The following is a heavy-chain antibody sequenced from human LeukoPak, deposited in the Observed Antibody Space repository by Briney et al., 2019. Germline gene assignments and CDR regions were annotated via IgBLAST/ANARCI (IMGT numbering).Heavy chain of an antibody. CDR2: IWYDGTHR. D-gene: IGHD6-19*01. Sequence: GGSLRLSCAASGFTFSDYGMHWVRQAPGKGLEWVAVIWYDGTHRYYADSVEGRFTISRDNSKNTLYLQMNSLRAEDTAVYHCARTRYNSGGGDYWGQGTRVTVSP. V-gene: IGHV3-33*01. CDR3: ARTRYNSGGGDY. J-gene: IGHJ4*02. CDR1: GFTFSDYG.